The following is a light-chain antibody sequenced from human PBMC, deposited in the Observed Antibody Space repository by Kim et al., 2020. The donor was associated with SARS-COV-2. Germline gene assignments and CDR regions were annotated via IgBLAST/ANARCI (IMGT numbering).Light chain of an antibody. CDR1: RSNIGHNY. J-gene: IGLJ1*01. Sequence: GQEFNISCSGSRSNIGHNYVSWYQQLPRTAPKLVIYDDNKRPSGIPDRFSGSKSGTSATLGITGLHAGDEAHYYCGVWDNNLNGGVFGTGTKVTVL. CDR3: GVWDNNLNGGV. V-gene: IGLV1-51*01. CDR2: DDN.